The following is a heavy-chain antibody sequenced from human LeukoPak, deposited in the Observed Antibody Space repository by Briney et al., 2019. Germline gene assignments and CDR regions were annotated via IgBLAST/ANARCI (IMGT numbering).Heavy chain of an antibody. CDR1: GFTFSSYG. CDR3: AKDIFPTTEYYYDTSGPVDY. J-gene: IGHJ4*02. Sequence: PGRSPRLSCAASGFTFSSYGMHWVRQAPGKGLEWVAVISYDGSNKYYADSVKGRFTISRDNSKNTLYLQMNSLRAEDTAVYYCAKDIFPTTEYYYDTSGPVDYWGQGTLVTVSS. V-gene: IGHV3-30*18. CDR2: ISYDGSNK. D-gene: IGHD3-22*01.